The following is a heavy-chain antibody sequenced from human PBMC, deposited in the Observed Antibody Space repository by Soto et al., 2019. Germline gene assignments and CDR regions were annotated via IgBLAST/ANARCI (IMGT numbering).Heavy chain of an antibody. Sequence: GGSLRLSCAASGFTFSSYSMNWVRQAPGKGLEWVSSISSSSYIYYADSVKGRFTISRDNAKNSLYLQMNSRRAEDTAVYYCARDPIGSGVWFGELFPPYYYGMDVWGQGTTVTVSS. CDR3: ARDPIGSGVWFGELFPPYYYGMDV. CDR1: GFTFSSYS. V-gene: IGHV3-21*01. D-gene: IGHD3-10*01. J-gene: IGHJ6*02. CDR2: ISSSSYI.